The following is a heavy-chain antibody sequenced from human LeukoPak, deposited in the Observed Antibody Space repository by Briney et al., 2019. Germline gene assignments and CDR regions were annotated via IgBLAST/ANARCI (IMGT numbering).Heavy chain of an antibody. D-gene: IGHD3-10*01. Sequence: PSETLSLTCIVSGGSISTRAYYWGWIRQPPGGGLEWIGSFFYSGGTYYNPSLKSRVTISVDTSKNQFSLKLSSVTAADTAVYYCARLDGRFGEFSRYGMDVWGQGTTVTVSS. CDR2: FFYSGGT. V-gene: IGHV4-39*01. J-gene: IGHJ6*02. CDR3: ARLDGRFGEFSRYGMDV. CDR1: GGSISTRAYY.